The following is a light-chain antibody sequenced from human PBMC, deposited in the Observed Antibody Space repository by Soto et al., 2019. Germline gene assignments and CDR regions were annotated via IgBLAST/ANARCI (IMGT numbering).Light chain of an antibody. V-gene: IGLV2-14*01. J-gene: IGLJ3*02. CDR3: NSYTTNTTWV. Sequence: QSALTQPASVSGSPGQSIIISCTGTSSDIGGYKYVSWYQQHPGKAPKLIIYEVINRPSGVSNRFSGSKSGNTASLTISGLLAEDEADYYCNSYTTNTTWVFGGVTKLTVL. CDR1: SSDIGGYKY. CDR2: EVI.